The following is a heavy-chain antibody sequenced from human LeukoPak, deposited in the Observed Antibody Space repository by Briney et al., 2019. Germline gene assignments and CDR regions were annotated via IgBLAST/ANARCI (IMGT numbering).Heavy chain of an antibody. J-gene: IGHJ4*02. D-gene: IGHD2-2*01. Sequence: GSVKVSCKASGYTFTSYGISWVRQAPGQGLEWMGWISAYNGNANYAQKLQGRVTMTTDTSTSTAYMELRSLRSDDTAVYYCARVQAYCSSTSCLDYWGQGTLVTVSS. CDR2: ISAYNGNA. CDR1: GYTFTSYG. CDR3: ARVQAYCSSTSCLDY. V-gene: IGHV1-18*01.